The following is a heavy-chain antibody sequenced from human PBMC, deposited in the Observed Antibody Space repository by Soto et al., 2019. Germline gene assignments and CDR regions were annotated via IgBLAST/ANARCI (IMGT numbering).Heavy chain of an antibody. D-gene: IGHD1-7*01. CDR2: ISGSGFKK. Sequence: GGSLRLSCAASGFIFENFGISWVRQAPGKGLEWISSISGSGFKKYYADSVKGRFTISRDNSKSTVYLELNNLSAEDTAVYHCAKNQGVELVPLATVDWFDPWGQGSVVTVSS. V-gene: IGHV3-23*01. CDR3: AKNQGVELVPLATVDWFDP. CDR1: GFIFENFG. J-gene: IGHJ5*02.